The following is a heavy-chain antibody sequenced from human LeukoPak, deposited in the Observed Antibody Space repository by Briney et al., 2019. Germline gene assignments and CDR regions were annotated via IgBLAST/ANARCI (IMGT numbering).Heavy chain of an antibody. J-gene: IGHJ4*02. Sequence: GGSLRLSCAASGFTFSSHGMNWARQAPGKGLEWVSGITGSGDITYYADSVKGRFTISRDNAKNSLYLQMNSLRAEDTAVYYCASTLKQWLDYYFDYWGQGTLVTVSS. CDR1: GFTFSSHG. CDR2: ITGSGDIT. V-gene: IGHV3-23*01. CDR3: ASTLKQWLDYYFDY. D-gene: IGHD6-19*01.